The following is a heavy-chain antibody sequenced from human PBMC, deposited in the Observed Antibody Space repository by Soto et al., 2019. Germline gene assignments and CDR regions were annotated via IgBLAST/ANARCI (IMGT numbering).Heavy chain of an antibody. D-gene: IGHD3-22*01. J-gene: IGHJ3*02. V-gene: IGHV1-69*06. CDR2: IIPIFGTA. Sequence: VPSVKVSCKASGGTFSSYAISWVRQAPGQGLEWMGGIIPIFGTANYAQKFQGRVTITADKSTSPAYMELSSLRSAATAGYSWAREVGDSSGYDAFDIWGQGTMVTVSS. CDR1: GGTFSSYA. CDR3: AREVGDSSGYDAFDI.